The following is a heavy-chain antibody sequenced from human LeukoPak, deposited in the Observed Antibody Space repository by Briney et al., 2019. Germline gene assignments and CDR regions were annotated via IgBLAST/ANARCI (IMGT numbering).Heavy chain of an antibody. CDR1: GFAFSGFG. Sequence: GGSLRLSCAASGFAFSGFGMHWVRQPPGKGLEWVSYISSSSSYTNYADSVEGRFTISRDNAKNSLYLQMNSLRAEDTAVYYCARGYYCDSSGYYYWGQGTLVTVSS. J-gene: IGHJ4*02. V-gene: IGHV3-21*05. D-gene: IGHD3-22*01. CDR3: ARGYYCDSSGYYY. CDR2: ISSSSSYT.